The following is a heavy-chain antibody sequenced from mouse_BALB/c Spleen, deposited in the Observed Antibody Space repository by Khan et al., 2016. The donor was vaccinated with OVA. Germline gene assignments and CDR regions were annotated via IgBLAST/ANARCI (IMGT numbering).Heavy chain of an antibody. J-gene: IGHJ2*01. CDR2: IDSNGGST. V-gene: IGHV5-6-3*01. D-gene: IGHD1-3*01. Sequence: EVELVESGGGIVQPGGSLKRSCAASRFSISSYGMSSVRQTPDKRLELVATIDSNGGSTDYPDSVKRRFTIPGDNAKNALYLQMNNLRAEDTGIYYCTHERESAYWGQGTTLTVSS. CDR1: RFSISSYG. CDR3: THERESAY.